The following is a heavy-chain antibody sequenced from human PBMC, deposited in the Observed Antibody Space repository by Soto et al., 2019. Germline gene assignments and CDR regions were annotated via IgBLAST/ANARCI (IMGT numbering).Heavy chain of an antibody. D-gene: IGHD3-16*02. CDR3: ARHSLMITFGGVIVKYYFDY. CDR2: IYYSGST. Sequence: SETLSLTCTVSGGSISTYYWSWIRQPPGKGLEWIGYIYYSGSTNYNPSLKSRVTISVDTSKNQFSLKLSSVTAADTAVYYCARHSLMITFGGVIVKYYFDYWGQETLVTVSS. CDR1: GGSISTYY. V-gene: IGHV4-59*08. J-gene: IGHJ4*02.